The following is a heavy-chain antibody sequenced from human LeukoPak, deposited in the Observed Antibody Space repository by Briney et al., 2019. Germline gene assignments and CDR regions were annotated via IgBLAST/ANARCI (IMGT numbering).Heavy chain of an antibody. CDR3: ARLPPWGGFDY. V-gene: IGHV4-59*12. Sequence: SETLSLTCTVSGGSISSYYRSWIRQPPGKGLEWIGYIYYSGSTYYNPSLKSRVTISVDTSKNQFSLKLSSVTAADTAVYYCARLPPWGGFDYWGQGTLVTVSS. J-gene: IGHJ4*02. CDR1: GGSISSYY. CDR2: IYYSGST. D-gene: IGHD7-27*01.